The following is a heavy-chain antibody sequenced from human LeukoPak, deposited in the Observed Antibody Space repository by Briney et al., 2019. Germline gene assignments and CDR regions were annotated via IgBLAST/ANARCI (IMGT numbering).Heavy chain of an antibody. CDR3: ASVAFGGVIAADY. J-gene: IGHJ4*02. D-gene: IGHD3-16*02. CDR2: IWYGGSNK. Sequence: PGGSLRLSCAASGFTFSSYGMHWVRQAPGKGLEWVAVIWYGGSNKYYADSVKGRFTISRDNSKNTLYLQMNSLRAEDTAVYYCASVAFGGVIAADYWGQGTLVTVSS. V-gene: IGHV3-33*01. CDR1: GFTFSSYG.